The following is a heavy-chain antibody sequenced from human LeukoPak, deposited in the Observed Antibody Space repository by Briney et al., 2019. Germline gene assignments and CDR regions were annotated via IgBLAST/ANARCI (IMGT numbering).Heavy chain of an antibody. J-gene: IGHJ4*02. Sequence: GGSLRLSCAASGFTFSSYAMSWVRQAPGKWMEWVSAISGSGGSTYYADSVKGRFTISRDNSKNTLYLQMNSLRVEDTAVYYCARDSSSGNYFYFDYWGQGTLVTVSS. CDR2: ISGSGGST. CDR3: ARDSSSGNYFYFDY. D-gene: IGHD3-22*01. V-gene: IGHV3-23*01. CDR1: GFTFSSYA.